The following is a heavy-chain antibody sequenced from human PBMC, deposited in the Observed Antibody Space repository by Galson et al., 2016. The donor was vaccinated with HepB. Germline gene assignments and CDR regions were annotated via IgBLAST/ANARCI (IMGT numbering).Heavy chain of an antibody. V-gene: IGHV3-53*01. CDR3: ATAPTLGY. CDR2: IYSGGTT. CDR1: GFTVSSNY. J-gene: IGHJ4*02. D-gene: IGHD3-16*01. Sequence: LRLSCAASGFTVSSNYMSWVRQAPGKGLEGDSVIYSGGTTFYGDSVKGRFTISRDTSKNTLYLQMNSLRAEDTAVYYCATAPTLGYWGQGTLVTVSS.